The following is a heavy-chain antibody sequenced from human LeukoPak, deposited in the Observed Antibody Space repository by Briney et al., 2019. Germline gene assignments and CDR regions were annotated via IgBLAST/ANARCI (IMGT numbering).Heavy chain of an antibody. J-gene: IGHJ3*02. CDR2: IKQDGSEK. CDR1: GFTFSDYW. CDR3: ARWEGAMNAFDI. Sequence: GGSLRLSCAASGFTFSDYWVDWVRQAPGKGLEWVANIKQDGSEKNYLESVKGRFTISRDNAKNSLYLQMNNLRAEDTAVYYCARWEGAMNAFDIWGRGTLVTVSS. V-gene: IGHV3-7*03. D-gene: IGHD1-26*01.